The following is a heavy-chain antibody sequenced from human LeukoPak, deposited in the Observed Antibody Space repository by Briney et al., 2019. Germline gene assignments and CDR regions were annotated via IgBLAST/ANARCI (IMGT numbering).Heavy chain of an antibody. CDR1: GFTFSSYW. Sequence: GGSLRLSCAASGFTFSSYWMSWVRQAPGKGLEWVSAISGSGGSTYYADSVEGRFTISRDNSKNTLYLQMNSLRAEDTAVYYCAKDPSGSYPTNYFDYWGQGTLVTVSS. D-gene: IGHD1-26*01. CDR2: ISGSGGST. CDR3: AKDPSGSYPTNYFDY. V-gene: IGHV3-23*01. J-gene: IGHJ4*02.